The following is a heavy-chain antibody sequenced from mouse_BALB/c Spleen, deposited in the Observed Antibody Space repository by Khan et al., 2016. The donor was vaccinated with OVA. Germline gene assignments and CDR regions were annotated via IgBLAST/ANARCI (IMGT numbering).Heavy chain of an antibody. Sequence: QVQLQQSGAELVRPGTSVKVSCKASGYAFTDYLIEWVKQRPGQGLEWLGLINPGSGGTKYNEKFKDKASLTADQSSSTAYMQLSSLTSDVSAVYCCRRGSCGEFACWGQGTLVTVSA. CDR3: RRGSCGEFAC. CDR2: INPGSGGT. J-gene: IGHJ3*01. CDR1: GYAFTDYL. V-gene: IGHV1-54*01.